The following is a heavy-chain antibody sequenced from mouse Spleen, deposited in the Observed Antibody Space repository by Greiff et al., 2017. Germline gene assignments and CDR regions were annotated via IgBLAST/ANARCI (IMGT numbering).Heavy chain of an antibody. CDR2: IYPGGGYT. CDR1: GYTFTNYW. V-gene: IGHV1-63*01. D-gene: IGHD2-1*01. CDR3: ARWGYDGSDVDY. Sequence: QVQLKQSGAELVRPGTSVKMSCKASGYTFTNYWIGWAKQRPGHGLEWIGDIYPGGGYTNYNEKFKGKATLTADKSSSTAYMQFSSLTSEDSAIYYCARWGYDGSDVDYWGQGTTLTVSS. J-gene: IGHJ2*01.